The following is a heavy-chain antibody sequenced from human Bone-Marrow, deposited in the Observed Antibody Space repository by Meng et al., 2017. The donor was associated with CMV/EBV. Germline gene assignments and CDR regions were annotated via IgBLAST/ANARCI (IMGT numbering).Heavy chain of an antibody. CDR2: ISAYNGNT. CDR3: ARWDIVVVPAAPDGMDV. J-gene: IGHJ6*02. D-gene: IGHD2-2*01. V-gene: IGHV1-18*01. CDR1: GYTFTSYG. Sequence: ASVKVSCKASGYTFTSYGISWVRQAPEQGLEWMGWISAYNGNTNYAQKLQGRVTMTTDTSTSTAYMELRSLRSDDTAVYYCARWDIVVVPAAPDGMDVWGQGTTVTVSS.